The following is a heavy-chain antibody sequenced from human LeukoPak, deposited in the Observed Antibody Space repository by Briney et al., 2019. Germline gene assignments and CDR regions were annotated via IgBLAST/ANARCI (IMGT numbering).Heavy chain of an antibody. CDR2: IYYSGST. V-gene: IGHV4-38-2*02. Sequence: SETLSLTCTVSGYSISSGYYWGWIRQPPGKGLEWIGSIYYSGSTYYNPSLKSRVTISVDTSKNQFSLKLSSVTAADTAVYYCARRLSVGVPGYYYYYMDVWGKGTTVTVSS. D-gene: IGHD1-26*01. J-gene: IGHJ6*03. CDR1: GYSISSGYY. CDR3: ARRLSVGVPGYYYYYMDV.